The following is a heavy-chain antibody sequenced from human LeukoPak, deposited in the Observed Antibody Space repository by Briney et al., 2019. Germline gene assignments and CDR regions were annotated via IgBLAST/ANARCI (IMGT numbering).Heavy chain of an antibody. CDR1: GSTFTIST. D-gene: IGHD6-13*01. CDR3: AREGVAGTGLDY. CDR2: INPSGGT. Sequence: ASVTLSLTASGSTFTISTMHWVRHAHGQGLEWMGIINPSGGTSYAQRLQGRIIMTRDTPTLYMELSSLRSEDTAVYYCAREGVAGTGLDYWGQGTLVTVSS. V-gene: IGHV1-46*01. J-gene: IGHJ4*02.